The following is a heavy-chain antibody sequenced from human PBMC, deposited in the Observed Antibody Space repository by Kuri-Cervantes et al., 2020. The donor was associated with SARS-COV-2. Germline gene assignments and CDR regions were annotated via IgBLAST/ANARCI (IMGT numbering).Heavy chain of an antibody. CDR1: GGSISSSNYY. CDR2: INYSGNA. D-gene: IGHD5-12*01. J-gene: IGHJ5*02. V-gene: IGHV4-39*01. CDR3: AKLPPLELSAYSPAGHNWFDP. Sequence: SETLSLTCTGSGGSISSSNYYWGWIRQPPGKGLEWIGSINYSGNAYYNPNLKSRVTISVDTSKNQFSLKLSSVTAADTAVYYCAKLPPLELSAYSPAGHNWFDPWGQGTLVTVSS.